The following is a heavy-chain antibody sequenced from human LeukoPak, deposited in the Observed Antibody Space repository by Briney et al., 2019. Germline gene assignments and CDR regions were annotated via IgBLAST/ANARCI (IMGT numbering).Heavy chain of an antibody. J-gene: IGHJ3*02. CDR1: GGSMSDLY. D-gene: IGHD3-10*01. Sequence: SETLSLTCTVSGGSMSDLYWSWIRQPPGKGLEWIGFIYYTGSTNYSSHPSLKGRVTMSIDTSRNQFSLKLRSVTTADTAVYYCARVYGSLDAFDIWGQGTMVTVSS. CDR3: ARVYGSLDAFDI. V-gene: IGHV4-59*01. CDR2: IYYTGST.